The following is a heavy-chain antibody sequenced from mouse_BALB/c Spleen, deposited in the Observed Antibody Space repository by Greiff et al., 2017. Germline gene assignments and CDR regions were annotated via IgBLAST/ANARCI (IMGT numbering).Heavy chain of an antibody. CDR1: GYSITSGYY. V-gene: IGHV3-6*02. CDR3: AKYYRYDRWYFDV. Sequence: EVQLQESGPGLVKPSQSLSLTCSVTGYSITSGYYWNWIRQFPGNKLEWMGYISYDGSNNYNPSLKNRISITRDTSKNQFFLKLNSVTTEDTATYYCAKYYRYDRWYFDVWGAGTTVTVSS. CDR2: ISYDGSN. J-gene: IGHJ1*01. D-gene: IGHD2-14*01.